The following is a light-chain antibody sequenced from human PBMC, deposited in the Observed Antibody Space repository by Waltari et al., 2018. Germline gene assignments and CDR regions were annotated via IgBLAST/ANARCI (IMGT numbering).Light chain of an antibody. CDR2: HAS. J-gene: IGKJ5*01. CDR3: QQRGTWPPIT. CDR1: QSVTNY. V-gene: IGKV3-11*01. Sequence: EIVLTQSPVILSLSPGETATLSCRASQSVTNYLAWYQQRPGQAPRLLIYHASNRATGIPARFSGSGSGTDSTLTINSLEPEDFAVYYCQQRGTWPPITFGQGTRLEIK.